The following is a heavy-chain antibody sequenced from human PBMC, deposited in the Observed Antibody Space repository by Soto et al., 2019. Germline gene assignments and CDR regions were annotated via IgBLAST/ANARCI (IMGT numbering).Heavy chain of an antibody. J-gene: IGHJ4*02. V-gene: IGHV4-39*01. D-gene: IGHD3-3*01. Sequence: SETLSLTCTVSGGSISSSSYYWGWIRQPPGKGLEWIGSIYYSGSTYYNPSLKSRVTISVDTSKNQFSLKLSSVTAADTAVYYCARHQDEVGADYDFWSGTPRNSTSFDYWGQGTLVTVSS. CDR2: IYYSGST. CDR1: GGSISSSSYY. CDR3: ARHQDEVGADYDFWSGTPRNSTSFDY.